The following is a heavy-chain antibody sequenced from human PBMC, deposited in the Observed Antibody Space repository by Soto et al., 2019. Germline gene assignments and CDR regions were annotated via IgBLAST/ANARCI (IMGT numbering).Heavy chain of an antibody. J-gene: IGHJ5*02. V-gene: IGHV1-69*02. CDR2: IIPIPGRA. CDR1: GGPFSSYN. Sequence: VQVVQSGAEVKKPGSSVKLSCKASGGPFSSYNISWVRQAPGQGLEWVGRIIPIPGRANNAQHFQGRVTITADTSTNTAYMELSSLTSEDTAVYYCAQVGGTTSSNWFNPVGHGSLVTVTS. D-gene: IGHD2-2*01. CDR3: AQVGGTTSSNWFNP.